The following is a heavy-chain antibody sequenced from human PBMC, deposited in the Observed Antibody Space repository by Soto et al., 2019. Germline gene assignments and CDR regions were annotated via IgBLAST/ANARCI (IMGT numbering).Heavy chain of an antibody. J-gene: IGHJ4*02. CDR3: ARSLLNVILPLAY. Sequence: QVQLVQSGAEVKKPGASVKVSCKASGYTFSGYYMHWVRQAPGQGLEWMGWINTLSGDTSFPQKFQGRLAMTRDTSIDTAFLEVSRLTSDDTAIYYCARSLLNVILPLAYWGQGTLVSVSS. V-gene: IGHV1-2*02. CDR2: INTLSGDT. CDR1: GYTFSGYY. D-gene: IGHD3-3*02.